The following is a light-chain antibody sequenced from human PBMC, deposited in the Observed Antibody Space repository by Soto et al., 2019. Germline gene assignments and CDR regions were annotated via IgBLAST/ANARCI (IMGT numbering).Light chain of an antibody. CDR3: SSYTTSSTRV. V-gene: IGLV2-14*01. CDR2: EVT. CDR1: SSDVGIYNY. Sequence: VLTQPASVSGSPGQSIAISCTGSSSDVGIYNYVSWYQQHPGKVPKLIIYEVTNRPSGVSNRFSGSKSGNTASLTISGLQAEDEADYYCSSYTTSSTRVFGTGTRSPS. J-gene: IGLJ1*01.